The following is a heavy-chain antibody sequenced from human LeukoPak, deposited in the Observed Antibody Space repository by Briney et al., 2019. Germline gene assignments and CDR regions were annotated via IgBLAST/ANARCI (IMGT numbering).Heavy chain of an antibody. Sequence: GGSLRLSCAASGFTFSSYAMSWVRQAPGKGLEWVSAISGSGGSTYSEDSVKGRFTISRDNSKNTLYLQMNSLRAEDTAVYYCAKDHGSGALPDYWGQGTLVTVSS. J-gene: IGHJ4*02. V-gene: IGHV3-23*01. CDR1: GFTFSSYA. CDR3: AKDHGSGALPDY. D-gene: IGHD3-10*01. CDR2: ISGSGGST.